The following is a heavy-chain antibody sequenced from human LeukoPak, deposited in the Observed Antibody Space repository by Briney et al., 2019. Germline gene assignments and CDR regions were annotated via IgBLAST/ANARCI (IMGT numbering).Heavy chain of an antibody. J-gene: IGHJ3*02. CDR2: INSDGSST. D-gene: IGHD2-2*02. CDR1: GFTFSSYW. CDR3: ARGELGYCSSTSCYIFAFDI. V-gene: IGHV3-74*01. Sequence: GGSLRLSCAASGFTFSSYWMHWVRQAPGKGLVWVSRINSDGSSTSYADSVKGRFTISRDNAKNTLYLQMNSLRAEDTAVYYCARGELGYCSSTSCYIFAFDIWGQGTMVTVS.